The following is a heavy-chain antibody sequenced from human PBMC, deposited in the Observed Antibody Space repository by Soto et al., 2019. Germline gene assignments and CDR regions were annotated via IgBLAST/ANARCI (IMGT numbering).Heavy chain of an antibody. D-gene: IGHD3-16*02. J-gene: IGHJ5*02. Sequence: SETLSLTGTGSCGSVISGSYYWSWIRQPPGKGLEWIVYIYYSGSTNYNPSLKSRVTISVDTSKNQFSLKLSSVTAADTAVYYCARESRVIPAWGQGTLVTVSS. CDR1: CGSVISGSYY. V-gene: IGHV4-61*01. CDR3: ARESRVIPA. CDR2: IYYSGST.